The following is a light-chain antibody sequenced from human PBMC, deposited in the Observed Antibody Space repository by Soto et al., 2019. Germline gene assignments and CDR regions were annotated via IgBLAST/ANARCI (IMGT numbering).Light chain of an antibody. Sequence: EIVLTQSPATLSLSPRERATLSCRASQSVSSYLAWYQQKPGQAPRLLIYDASNRATGIPARFSGSGYGTDFTLTISSLEPEDCAVYYCQRRSNWLFTFGPGTKVDIK. CDR2: DAS. J-gene: IGKJ3*01. CDR3: QRRSNWLFT. V-gene: IGKV3-11*01. CDR1: QSVSSY.